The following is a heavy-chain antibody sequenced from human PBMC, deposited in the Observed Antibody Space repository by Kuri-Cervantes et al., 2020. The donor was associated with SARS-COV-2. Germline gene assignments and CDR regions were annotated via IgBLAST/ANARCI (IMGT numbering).Heavy chain of an antibody. CDR2: ISAHDGNT. CDR3: ASTILGLNSSGWYGYFDY. Sequence: ASVKVSCKASGYTFTVYGVTWVRQAPGQGPEWMGWISAHDGNTKYSQKFQGRITMTTDISTNTAYMELSSLRSEDTAVYYCASTILGLNSSGWYGYFDYWGQGTLVTVSS. J-gene: IGHJ4*02. D-gene: IGHD6-19*01. V-gene: IGHV1-18*01. CDR1: GYTFTVYG.